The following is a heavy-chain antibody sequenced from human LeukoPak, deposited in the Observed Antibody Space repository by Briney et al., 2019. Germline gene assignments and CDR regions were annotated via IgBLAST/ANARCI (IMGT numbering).Heavy chain of an antibody. CDR1: GGTFGSYA. D-gene: IGHD3-10*01. CDR3: ARPVRGSGSPNDAFDI. CDR2: ISPILGIA. Sequence: ASVKDSCKASGGTFGSYAISWVRQAPGQGLEWMGRISPILGIANYVQKFQGRVTITADRSTNTAYMELSSLRSQDTAVYYCARPVRGSGSPNDAFDIWGQGTKVIVSS. V-gene: IGHV1-69*04. J-gene: IGHJ3*02.